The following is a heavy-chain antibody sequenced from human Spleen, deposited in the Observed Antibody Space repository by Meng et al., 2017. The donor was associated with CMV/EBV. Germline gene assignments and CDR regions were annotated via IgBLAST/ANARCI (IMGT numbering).Heavy chain of an antibody. J-gene: IGHJ6*02. CDR1: GFTVSNNY. D-gene: IGHD6-13*01. CDR3: ARTAGYISSWGLNYFYGVDV. Sequence: GESLKISCAASGFTVSNNYMSWVRQAPGKGLEWVSVIYSGGYAYYADSVKGRFTISRDNSKNMLYLQMNSLRSEDTAVYYCARTAGYISSWGLNYFYGVDVWGRGTTVTVSS. V-gene: IGHV3-66*02. CDR2: IYSGGYA.